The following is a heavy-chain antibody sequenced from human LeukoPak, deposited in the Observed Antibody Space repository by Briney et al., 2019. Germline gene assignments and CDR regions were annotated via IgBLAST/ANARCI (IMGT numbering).Heavy chain of an antibody. V-gene: IGHV4-38-2*01. Sequence: PSKTLSLTCAVSGYSISSGYYWGWIRQSPGKGLEYIGSVHHSADTYYNPSLKSRVTMSIDTSKNQFSLKLNSVTAADTAVYFCARHPSSAWHADYWGHGTLVTVSS. CDR2: VHHSADT. J-gene: IGHJ4*01. CDR1: GYSISSGYY. D-gene: IGHD6-25*01. CDR3: ARHPSSAWHADY.